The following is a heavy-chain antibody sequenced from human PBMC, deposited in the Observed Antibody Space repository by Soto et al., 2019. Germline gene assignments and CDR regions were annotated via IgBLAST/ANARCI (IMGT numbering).Heavy chain of an antibody. CDR3: ARETYGDFCY. J-gene: IGHJ4*02. V-gene: IGHV1-18*01. Sequence: ASVKVSCKASGGTFSSYAITWVRQAPGQGLEWMGWISTYNGFTNYAQNLQGRVTMTTDTSTNTAYMELRSLRSDDTAVYYCARETYGDFCYWGQGTLVTVSS. CDR1: GGTFSSYA. CDR2: ISTYNGFT. D-gene: IGHD2-21*02.